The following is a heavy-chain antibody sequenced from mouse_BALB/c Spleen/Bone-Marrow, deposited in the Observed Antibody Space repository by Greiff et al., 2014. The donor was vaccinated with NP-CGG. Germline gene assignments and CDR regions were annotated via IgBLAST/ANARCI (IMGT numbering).Heavy chain of an antibody. J-gene: IGHJ2*01. CDR1: GFDFSRYW. CDR3: ARLGYYGYFDY. Sequence: DVQLQESGGGLVQPGGSLKLSCAASGFDFSRYWMSWVRQAPGKGLEWIGEINPDSSTINYTPSLKDKFIISRDNAKNTLYLQMSKVRSEDTALYYCARLGYYGYFDYGGQGPTLTVPS. V-gene: IGHV4-1*02. CDR2: INPDSSTI. D-gene: IGHD2-3*01.